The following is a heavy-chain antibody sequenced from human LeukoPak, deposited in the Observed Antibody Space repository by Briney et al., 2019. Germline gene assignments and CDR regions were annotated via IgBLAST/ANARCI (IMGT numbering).Heavy chain of an antibody. J-gene: IGHJ4*02. D-gene: IGHD1-7*01. CDR2: ITPLLGKT. V-gene: IGHV1-69*16. CDR3: ARTEALSGTALAY. CDR1: GGGFSSYL. Sequence: GASVKVSCKASGGGFSSYLFTWVRQARGQGLEWMGGITPLLGKTSNAERSQGRVTITTDEATRTVYMELSSLRSEDTAVYYCARTEALSGTALAYWGQGTLVTVSS.